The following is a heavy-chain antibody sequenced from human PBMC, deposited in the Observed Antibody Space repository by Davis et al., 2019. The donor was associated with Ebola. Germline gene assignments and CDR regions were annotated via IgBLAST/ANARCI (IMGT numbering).Heavy chain of an antibody. D-gene: IGHD6-6*01. V-gene: IGHV3-7*01. CDR3: ARDRLPSDY. J-gene: IGHJ4*02. CDR1: GFTFSSYW. Sequence: GESLKISCVASGFTFSSYWMSWVRQTPEKGLEWVANIKQDGSEKYYVDSVKGRFTISRDNAKNSLYLQMNSLRAEDTAVYYCARDRLPSDYWGQGTLVTVSS. CDR2: IKQDGSEK.